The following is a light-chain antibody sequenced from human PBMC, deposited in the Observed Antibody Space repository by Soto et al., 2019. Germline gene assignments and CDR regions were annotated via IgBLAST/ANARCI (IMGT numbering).Light chain of an antibody. CDR1: QNISNY. V-gene: IGKV3D-15*01. J-gene: IGKJ1*01. CDR3: QQYERWPPWT. CDR2: GAS. Sequence: EIVLTQSPATLSLSPGIRATLSCRASQNISNYLIWYQQKPGQAPRLLISGASARATGIPDRFSGSGSGTDFTLTISSLQSEDFAIYHCQQYERWPPWTFGQGTKVDIK.